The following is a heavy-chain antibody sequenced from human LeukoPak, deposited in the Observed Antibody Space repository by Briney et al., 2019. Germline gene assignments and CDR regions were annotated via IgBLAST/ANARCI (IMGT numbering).Heavy chain of an antibody. V-gene: IGHV4-38-2*02. D-gene: IGHD2-21*01. CDR1: GYSITSGQY. CDR3: ARVGYYPDYYMDV. CDR2: IFHSGST. J-gene: IGHJ6*03. Sequence: SETLSLTCTVSGYSITSGQYWGWIRQPPEKGLEWIGTIFHSGSTYYNPSLKSRVAISVDTSKNQFSLKLSSVTAADTAVYFCARVGYYPDYYMDVWGKGTTVTVSS.